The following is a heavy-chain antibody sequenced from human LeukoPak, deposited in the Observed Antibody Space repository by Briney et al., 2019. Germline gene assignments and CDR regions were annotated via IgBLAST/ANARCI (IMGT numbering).Heavy chain of an antibody. CDR2: INHSGST. D-gene: IGHD3-16*02. Sequence: SETLSLTCAVYGGSFSGYYWSWIRQPPGKGLEWIGEINHSGSTNYNPSLKSRVTIPVDTSKNQFSLKLSSVTAADTAVYYCARHKAFGGVIVTHAQDYWGQGTLVTVSS. CDR3: ARHKAFGGVIVTHAQDY. CDR1: GGSFSGYY. V-gene: IGHV4-34*01. J-gene: IGHJ4*02.